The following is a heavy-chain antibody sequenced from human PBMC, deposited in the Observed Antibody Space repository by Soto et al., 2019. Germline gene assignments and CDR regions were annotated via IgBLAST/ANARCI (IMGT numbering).Heavy chain of an antibody. D-gene: IGHD2-15*01. CDR2: IYYSRST. CDR3: ARHTPAISISDH. Sequence: SETLSLTCTVSGGSISSNNYHWGWIRQPPGKGLDWIGTIYYSRSTYYNPSLKSRVTISVDTSKNQFSLELISVTAADTAVYYCARHTPAISISDHWGQGTLVTVSS. CDR1: GGSISSNNYH. J-gene: IGHJ4*02. V-gene: IGHV4-39*01.